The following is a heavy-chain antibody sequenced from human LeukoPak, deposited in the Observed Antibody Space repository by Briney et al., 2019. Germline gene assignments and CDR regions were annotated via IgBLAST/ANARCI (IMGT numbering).Heavy chain of an antibody. D-gene: IGHD3-3*01. CDR3: ARVSACDFWSGYYCRLDP. J-gene: IGHJ5*02. V-gene: IGHV1-2*02. CDR1: GYTFTGYY. Sequence: GASVKVSCKASGYTFTGYYMHWVRQAPGQGLEWMGWINPKSGGTNYAQKFQGRVTMTRDTSISTAYMELSRLRSDDTAVYYCARVSACDFWSGYYCRLDPWGQGTLVTVSS. CDR2: INPKSGGT.